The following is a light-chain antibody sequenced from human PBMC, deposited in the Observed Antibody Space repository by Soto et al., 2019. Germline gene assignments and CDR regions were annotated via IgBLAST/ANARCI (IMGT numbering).Light chain of an antibody. V-gene: IGLV7-46*01. J-gene: IGLJ2*01. Sequence: QAVVTQEPSLTVSPGGTVTLTGGSSTGGVTYGHYPYWLQQKPGQAPRTLIYDTITKHSWTPARFSGSLLGGKAALTLSGAQPEDEADYYCLLSYTNIAIFGGGTKVTVL. CDR2: DTI. CDR1: TGGVTYGHY. CDR3: LLSYTNIAI.